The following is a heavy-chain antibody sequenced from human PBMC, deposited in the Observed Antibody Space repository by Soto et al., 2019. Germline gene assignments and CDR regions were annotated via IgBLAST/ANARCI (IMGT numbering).Heavy chain of an antibody. CDR2: ISGSGGST. CDR3: AKDQDYGDGLPHYYYYYGMDV. Sequence: PGGSVSLSCAASGITFSSYAKSWVRQAPGKGLEWVSAISGSGGSTYYADSVKGRFTISRDNSKNTLYLQMNSLRAEDTAVYYCAKDQDYGDGLPHYYYYYGMDVWGQGTTVTVSS. J-gene: IGHJ6*02. CDR1: GITFSSYA. D-gene: IGHD4-17*01. V-gene: IGHV3-23*01.